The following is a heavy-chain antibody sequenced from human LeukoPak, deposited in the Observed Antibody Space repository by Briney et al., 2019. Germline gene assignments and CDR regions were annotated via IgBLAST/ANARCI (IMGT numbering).Heavy chain of an antibody. Sequence: GASVKVSCKASGYTFTGYYRHWVRQAPGQGLEWMGWINPNSGGTNYAQKFQGRVTMTRDTSISTAYMELSRLRSDDTAVYYCARASGCTSCYFVGDWFDPWGQGTLVTVSS. CDR1: GYTFTGYY. J-gene: IGHJ5*02. CDR3: ARASGCTSCYFVGDWFDP. CDR2: INPNSGGT. V-gene: IGHV1-2*02. D-gene: IGHD2-2*01.